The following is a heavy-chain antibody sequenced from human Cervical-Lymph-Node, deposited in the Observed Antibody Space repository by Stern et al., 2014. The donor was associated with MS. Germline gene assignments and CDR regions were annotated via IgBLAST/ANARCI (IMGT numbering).Heavy chain of an antibody. CDR1: GDSISSGGYS. V-gene: IGHV4-30-2*01. CDR3: ARGLYSSSSVWAY. Sequence: QVQLVESGSGLVKPSQTLSLTCAVSGDSISSGGYSWSWIRQPPGKGLEWIGYMYHSGRSSYNPSLKSRVTISVDRSKNQFSLRLSSVTAADTAVYYCARGLYSSSSVWAYWGQGTLVTVSS. CDR2: MYHSGRS. D-gene: IGHD6-6*01. J-gene: IGHJ4*02.